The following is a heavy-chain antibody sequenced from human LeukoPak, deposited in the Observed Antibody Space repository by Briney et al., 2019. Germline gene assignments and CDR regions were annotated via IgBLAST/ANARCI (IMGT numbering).Heavy chain of an antibody. Sequence: ASVKVSCKVSGYTFTSYCISWVRQAPGHGREWVGSISAYNGNTNYVLKLEGRVSMTTDTCTSTAYTELRSLRSDDTAVYYCARDWWGGLSGSSSDAFDIWGQGTMVTVSS. V-gene: IGHV1-18*01. J-gene: IGHJ3*02. CDR3: ARDWWGGLSGSSSDAFDI. D-gene: IGHD1-26*01. CDR2: ISAYNGNT. CDR1: GYTFTSYC.